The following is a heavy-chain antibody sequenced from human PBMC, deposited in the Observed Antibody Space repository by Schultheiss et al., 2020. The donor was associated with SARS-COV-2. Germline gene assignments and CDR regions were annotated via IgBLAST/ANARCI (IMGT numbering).Heavy chain of an antibody. CDR1: GFTFSSYW. V-gene: IGHV3-7*01. Sequence: GGSLRLSCAASGFTFSSYWMSWVRQAPGKGLEWVANIKQDGSEKYYVDSVKGRFTISRDNAKNSLYLQMNSLRAEDTAVYYCARVGGFGYYDSSGYYRYYYYGMDVWGQGTTVTVSS. J-gene: IGHJ6*02. CDR2: IKQDGSEK. CDR3: ARVGGFGYYDSSGYYRYYYYGMDV. D-gene: IGHD3-22*01.